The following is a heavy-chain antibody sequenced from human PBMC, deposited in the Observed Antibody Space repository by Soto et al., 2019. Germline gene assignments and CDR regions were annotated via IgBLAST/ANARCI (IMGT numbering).Heavy chain of an antibody. V-gene: IGHV3-48*02. CDR3: ARVRPLWFGELGDFDY. J-gene: IGHJ4*02. D-gene: IGHD3-10*01. Sequence: GGSLRLSCAASGFTFSSYSMNWVRQAPGKGLEWVSYISSSSSTIYYADSVKGRFTISRDNAKNSLYLQMNSLRDEDTAVYYCARVRPLWFGELGDFDYWGQGTLVTVSS. CDR1: GFTFSSYS. CDR2: ISSSSSTI.